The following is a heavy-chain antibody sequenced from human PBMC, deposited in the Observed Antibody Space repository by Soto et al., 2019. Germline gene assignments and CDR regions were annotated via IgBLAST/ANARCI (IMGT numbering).Heavy chain of an antibody. Sequence: QVQLQESGPGLVKPSETLSLTCTVSGGSFKSGSYSWSWIRQPPGKGLEWIGYVYHTGRTSYNPSLKSRVSPSMDTSKNQFSLNLDSVTAADTAVYFCAMDFAYFDSWGQGPLVTVSS. CDR3: AMDFAYFDS. V-gene: IGHV4-61*01. CDR1: GGSFKSGSYS. D-gene: IGHD2-2*03. J-gene: IGHJ4*02. CDR2: VYHTGRT.